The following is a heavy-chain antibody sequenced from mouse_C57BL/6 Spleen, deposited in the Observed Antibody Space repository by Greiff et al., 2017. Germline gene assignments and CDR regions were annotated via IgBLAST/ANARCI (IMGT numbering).Heavy chain of an antibody. CDR2: ITPYNGDT. V-gene: IGHV1-20*01. CDR3: ARAYGSSYFAWFAY. CDR1: GYSFTGYF. Sequence: EVQLQQSGPELVKPGDSVKISCKASGYSFTGYFMNWVMQSHGKSLEWIGRITPYNGDTFYNQKFKGKATLTVDKSSSTAHMELRSLTSEDSAVYYCARAYGSSYFAWFAYWGQGTLVTVSA. J-gene: IGHJ3*01. D-gene: IGHD1-1*01.